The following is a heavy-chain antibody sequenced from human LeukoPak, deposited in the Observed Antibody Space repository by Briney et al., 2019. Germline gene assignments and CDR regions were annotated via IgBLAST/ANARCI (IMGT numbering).Heavy chain of an antibody. V-gene: IGHV4-34*01. Sequence: SETLSLTCAVYGGSFSGYYWSWIRQPPGKGLEWIGEINHSGSTNYNPSLKSRVTISVDTSKNQFSLKLSSVTAADTAVYYCARGRTLSYYYDSSGYSDFDYWGQGTLVTVSP. D-gene: IGHD3-22*01. CDR1: GGSFSGYY. CDR3: ARGRTLSYYYDSSGYSDFDY. CDR2: INHSGST. J-gene: IGHJ4*02.